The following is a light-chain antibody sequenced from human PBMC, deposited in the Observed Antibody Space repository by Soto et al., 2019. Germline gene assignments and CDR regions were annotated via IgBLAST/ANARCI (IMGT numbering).Light chain of an antibody. Sequence: EIVLTQSPATLSLSPGDRATLSCRASQSVSSYLAWYQHKPGQAPRLLIYDASTRATGIPARFSGSGSGTDFTLTISSLEPEDSAVYYCQQRSNWPSFGQGTRLEIK. J-gene: IGKJ5*01. CDR2: DAS. CDR1: QSVSSY. V-gene: IGKV3-11*01. CDR3: QQRSNWPS.